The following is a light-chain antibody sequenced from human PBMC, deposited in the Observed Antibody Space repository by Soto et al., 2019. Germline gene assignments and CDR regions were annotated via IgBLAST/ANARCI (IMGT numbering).Light chain of an antibody. J-gene: IGKJ1*01. V-gene: IGKV1-39*01. CDR1: QSINKY. CDR3: HQSYTAPRT. Sequence: DIQMTQSPSSLSASVGDRVTITCRASQSINKYLVWHQQQPGKAPNLLIYGASTLHSGVPSRFRGSGSGTNFTLTISGRHPEDFATYFYHQSYTAPRTFGQGTRVEVK. CDR2: GAS.